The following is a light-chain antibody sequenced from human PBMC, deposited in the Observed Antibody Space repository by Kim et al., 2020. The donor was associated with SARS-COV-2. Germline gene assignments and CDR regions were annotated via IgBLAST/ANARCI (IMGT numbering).Light chain of an antibody. Sequence: SYELTQPPSVSVAPGKTARITCGGNNIGSKSVHWYQQKPGQAPVLVVYDDSDRPSGIPEQFSGSNSGNTATLTISRVEAGDEADYYCQVWDSSSDPYVFGTGTKVTVL. CDR3: QVWDSSSDPYV. CDR1: NIGSKS. J-gene: IGLJ1*01. V-gene: IGLV3-21*03. CDR2: DDS.